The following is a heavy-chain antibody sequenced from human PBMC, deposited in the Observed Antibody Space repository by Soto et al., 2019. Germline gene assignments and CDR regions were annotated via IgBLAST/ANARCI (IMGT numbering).Heavy chain of an antibody. V-gene: IGHV5-51*01. CDR3: ARRGSGWQYYYYGMDV. CDR2: IYPGDSDT. J-gene: IGHJ6*02. D-gene: IGHD6-19*01. Sequence: GESLKISCKGSGYSFTSYWIGWVRQMPGKGLEWMGIIYPGDSDTRYSPSFQGQVTISADKSISTAYLQWSSLKASDTAMYYCARRGSGWQYYYYGMDVWGQGTTVTVPS. CDR1: GYSFTSYW.